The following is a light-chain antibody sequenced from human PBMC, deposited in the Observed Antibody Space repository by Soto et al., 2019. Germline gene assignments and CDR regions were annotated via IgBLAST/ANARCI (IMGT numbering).Light chain of an antibody. CDR3: SSYTSISTYV. V-gene: IGLV2-14*01. J-gene: IGLJ1*01. CDR1: SSDVGGYNY. Sequence: QSALTQPASVSGSPGQSITISCTGTSSDVGGYNYVSWYQQHPGKAPKLMIYEVSNRPSGVSNRFSGSKSGNTASLTISGLQAEDEADYYCSSYTSISTYVFGTGTMVTVL. CDR2: EVS.